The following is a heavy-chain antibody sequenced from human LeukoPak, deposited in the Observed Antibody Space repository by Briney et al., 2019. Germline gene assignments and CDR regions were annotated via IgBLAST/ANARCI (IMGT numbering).Heavy chain of an antibody. Sequence: GESLKIPCKGSGYSFTSYWIGWVRQMPGKGLEWMGIIYPGDSDTRYSPSFQGQVTISADKSISTAYLQWSSLKASDTAMYYCARSGAYDFWSGYYPAEYFQHWGQGTLVTVSS. J-gene: IGHJ1*01. D-gene: IGHD3-3*01. CDR3: ARSGAYDFWSGYYPAEYFQH. V-gene: IGHV5-51*01. CDR1: GYSFTSYW. CDR2: IYPGDSDT.